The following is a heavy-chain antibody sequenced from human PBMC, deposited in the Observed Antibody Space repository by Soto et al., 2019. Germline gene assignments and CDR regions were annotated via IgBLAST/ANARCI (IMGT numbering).Heavy chain of an antibody. Sequence: PSETLCLTCPVAGGSLSSYCWSWIRQPPGKGLEWIGYIYYSGSTNYNPSLKSRVTISVDTSKNQFSLKLSSVTAADTAVYYCARDSVDSVAGTPPFAYWGQGTLVTVSS. CDR2: IYYSGST. CDR1: GGSLSSYC. CDR3: ARDSVDSVAGTPPFAY. D-gene: IGHD6-19*01. V-gene: IGHV4-59*01. J-gene: IGHJ4*02.